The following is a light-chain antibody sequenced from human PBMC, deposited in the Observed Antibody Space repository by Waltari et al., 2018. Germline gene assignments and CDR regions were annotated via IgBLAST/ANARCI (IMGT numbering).Light chain of an antibody. V-gene: IGLV2-11*01. CDR3: CSYADRFTVIL. Sequence: QSALTQPRSVSGSLGQSVTISCIGTSTDVGGYNYVSWYQQRPGEAPQLIIYDVTQPPSGVRGRFSGSKSGNAASLTISCLQGEDEADYYCCSYADRFTVILFGAGTKLTVL. J-gene: IGLJ3*02. CDR1: STDVGGYNY. CDR2: DVT.